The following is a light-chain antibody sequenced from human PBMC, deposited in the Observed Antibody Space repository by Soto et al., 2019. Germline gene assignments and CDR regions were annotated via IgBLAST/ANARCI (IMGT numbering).Light chain of an antibody. CDR3: QQYGSSPST. Sequence: VLTQSPGTLSLSPGERATLSCRASQSVSSSYLAWYQQKPGQAPRLLIYGASSRATGIPDRFSGSGSGTDFTLTISRREPEDFAVYYCQQYGSSPSTFGQGTKVEIK. CDR2: GAS. J-gene: IGKJ1*01. V-gene: IGKV3-20*01. CDR1: QSVSSSY.